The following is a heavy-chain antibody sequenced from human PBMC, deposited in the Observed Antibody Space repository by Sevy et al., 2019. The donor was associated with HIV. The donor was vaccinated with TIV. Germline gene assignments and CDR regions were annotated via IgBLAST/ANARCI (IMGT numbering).Heavy chain of an antibody. CDR2: MNPDSGRR. D-gene: IGHD6-13*01. CDR1: GYTFSGYD. Sequence: ASVKVSCKASGYTFSGYDINWVRQATGQGLEWMGWMNPDSGRRGYAPKFQGRVTMTTNTSIDTAYMELRRLRSEYSAVYYCARADLDSSTFFYYYGMDVWGQGTTVTVSS. CDR3: ARADLDSSTFFYYYGMDV. J-gene: IGHJ6*02. V-gene: IGHV1-8*02.